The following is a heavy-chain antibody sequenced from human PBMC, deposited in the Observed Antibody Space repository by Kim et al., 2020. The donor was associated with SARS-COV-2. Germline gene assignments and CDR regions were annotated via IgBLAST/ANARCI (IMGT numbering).Heavy chain of an antibody. J-gene: IGHJ6*02. V-gene: IGHV3-23*01. D-gene: IGHD2-2*02. Sequence: GGSLRLSCAASGFTFSSYAMSWVRQAPGKGLEWVSAISGSGGSTYYADSVKGRFTISRDNSKNTLYLQMNSLRAEDTAVYYCAKRAGTSRYTEAYYYGMDVWGQGTTVTVSS. CDR1: GFTFSSYA. CDR2: ISGSGGST. CDR3: AKRAGTSRYTEAYYYGMDV.